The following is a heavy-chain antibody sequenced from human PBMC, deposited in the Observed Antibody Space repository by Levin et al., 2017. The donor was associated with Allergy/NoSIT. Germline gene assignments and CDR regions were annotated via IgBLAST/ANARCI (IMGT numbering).Heavy chain of an antibody. CDR2: TYYRSKWYN. CDR3: ARVRQLGGSFDY. J-gene: IGHJ4*02. Sequence: SQTLSLTCAISGDSVSSNSAAWNWVRQSPSRGLEWLGRTYYRSKWYNDYAVSLKSRITINPDTSKNQFSLQLNSVTPEDTDVYYCARVRQLGGSFDYWGQGTLVTVSS. D-gene: IGHD1-1*01. CDR1: GDSVSSNSAA. V-gene: IGHV6-1*01.